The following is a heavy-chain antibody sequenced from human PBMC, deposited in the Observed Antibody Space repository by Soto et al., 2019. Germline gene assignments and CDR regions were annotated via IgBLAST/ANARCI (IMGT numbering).Heavy chain of an antibody. V-gene: IGHV3-23*01. D-gene: IGHD3-10*01. CDR2: ISGSGGST. Sequence: PGGSLRLSCAASGFTFSSYAMSWVRQAPGKGLEWVSAISGSGGSTYYADSVKGRFTISRDNSKNTLYLQMNSLRAEDTTVYYCARDPGWFGEYSPFDYWGQGTLVTISS. J-gene: IGHJ4*02. CDR3: ARDPGWFGEYSPFDY. CDR1: GFTFSSYA.